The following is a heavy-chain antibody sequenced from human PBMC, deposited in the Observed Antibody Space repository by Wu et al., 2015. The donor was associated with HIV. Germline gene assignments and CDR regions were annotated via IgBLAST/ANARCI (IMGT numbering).Heavy chain of an antibody. CDR1: GYTFINNF. J-gene: IGHJ4*02. V-gene: IGHV1-46*01. CDR3: ARQRAYSSGWYIYDY. CDR2: INPRTDST. Sequence: QVELVQSGAEVKKPGASVRVSCTAFGYTFINNFLHWVRQVPGQGPEWMGVINPRTDSTTYAQAFEGRLTMTRDTSKNTMYMELSSLRSEDTAIYYCARQRAYSSGWYIYDYWGQGTLVTASS. D-gene: IGHD6-19*01.